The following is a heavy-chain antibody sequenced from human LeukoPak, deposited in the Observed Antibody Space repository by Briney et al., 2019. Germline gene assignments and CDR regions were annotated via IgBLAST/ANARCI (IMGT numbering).Heavy chain of an antibody. CDR2: IRSKANSYAT. CDR3: TRLYSSSDY. CDR1: GFTFSGSA. V-gene: IGHV3-73*01. Sequence: PGGSLRLSCAASGFTFSGSAMHWVRQASGKGLEWVGRIRSKANSYATAYAASVKGRFTISRDDSKNTAYLQMSSLKTEDTAVYYCTRLYSSSDYWGQGTLVTVSS. D-gene: IGHD6-13*01. J-gene: IGHJ4*02.